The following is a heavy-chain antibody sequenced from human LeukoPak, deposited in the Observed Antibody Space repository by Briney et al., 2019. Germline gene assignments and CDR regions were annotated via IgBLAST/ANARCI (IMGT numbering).Heavy chain of an antibody. Sequence: GGSLRFSCSASGFTLSNYWIHWVRQAPGKGLVWVSRINTDGSSTNYADSVKGRFTVSRDNAKNTLYLQMNSLRAEDTAIYYCARVIGWDEPFDLWGQGTLVTVSS. V-gene: IGHV3-74*01. CDR3: ARVIGWDEPFDL. CDR2: INTDGSST. D-gene: IGHD1-26*01. J-gene: IGHJ4*02. CDR1: GFTLSNYW.